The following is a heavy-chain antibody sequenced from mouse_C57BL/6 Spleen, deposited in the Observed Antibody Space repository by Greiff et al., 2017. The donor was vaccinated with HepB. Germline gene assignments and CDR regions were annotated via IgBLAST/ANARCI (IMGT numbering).Heavy chain of an antibody. CDR2: INPSNGGT. V-gene: IGHV1-53*01. CDR1: GYTFTSYW. D-gene: IGHD2-1*01. CDR3: ARRDGIYYGNYEFAY. Sequence: QVQLQQPGTELVKPGASVKLSCKASGYTFTSYWMHWVKQRPGQGLEWIGNINPSNGGTNYNEKFKSKATLTVDKSSITAYMQLSSLTSEDSAVYYCARRDGIYYGNYEFAYWGQGTLVTVSA. J-gene: IGHJ3*01.